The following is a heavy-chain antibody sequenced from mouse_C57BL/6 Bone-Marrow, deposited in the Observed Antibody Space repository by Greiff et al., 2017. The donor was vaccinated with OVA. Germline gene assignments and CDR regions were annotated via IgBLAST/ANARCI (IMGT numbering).Heavy chain of an antibody. CDR3: ARGTLYYWYFDV. D-gene: IGHD2-3*01. Sequence: EVQLQQSGPELVKPGASVKIPCKASGYTFTDYNMDWVKQSHGKSLEWIGDINPNNGGTIYNQKFKGKATLTVDKSSSTAYMERRSLTSEDTAVYYGARGTLYYWYFDVWGTGTTVTVSS. CDR2: INPNNGGT. CDR1: GYTFTDYN. V-gene: IGHV1-18*01. J-gene: IGHJ1*03.